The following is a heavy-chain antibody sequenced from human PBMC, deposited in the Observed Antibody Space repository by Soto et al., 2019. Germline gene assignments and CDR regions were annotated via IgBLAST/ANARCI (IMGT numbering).Heavy chain of an antibody. Sequence: SETLSLTCSVSGGAISGSYWSWIRQSPGKGLXWFXYVXXTXXXXXSXXLSSRFSSSVDTSKNEFSMRLGSVTAAETAVYFCARIIAVPGAHIDYWGQGTQVTV. CDR2: VXXTXXX. CDR1: GGAISGSY. V-gene: IGHV4-59*01. J-gene: IGHJ4*02. D-gene: IGHD6-19*01. CDR3: ARIIAVPGAHIDY.